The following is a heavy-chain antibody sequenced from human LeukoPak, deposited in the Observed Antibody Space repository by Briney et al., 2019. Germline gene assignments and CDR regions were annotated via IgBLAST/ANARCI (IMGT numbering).Heavy chain of an antibody. CDR2: IYYSGST. V-gene: IGHV4-59*12. D-gene: IGHD2-15*01. Sequence: PSETLSLTCTVSGGSISSYYWSWIRQPPGKGLEWIGYIYYSGSTNYNPSLKSRVTISVDRSKNQFSLKLSSVTAADTAVYYCARDFSQEGGWSDYWGQGTLVTVSS. CDR3: ARDFSQEGGWSDY. J-gene: IGHJ4*02. CDR1: GGSISSYY.